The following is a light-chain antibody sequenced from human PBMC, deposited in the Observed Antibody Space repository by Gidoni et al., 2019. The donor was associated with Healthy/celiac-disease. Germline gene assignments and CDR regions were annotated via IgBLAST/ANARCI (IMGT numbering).Light chain of an antibody. CDR3: QQSHSTPLT. J-gene: IGKJ4*01. V-gene: IGKV1-39*01. CDR1: QSISNY. Sequence: DIQMTQSPSSLSASVGDRVTIACRASQSISNYLNWYQQKPGKAPKLLIYAASSLQSRVPSRFSGSGSGTDFTLTISSLQPEDFATYYCQQSHSTPLTFGGGTKVEIK. CDR2: AAS.